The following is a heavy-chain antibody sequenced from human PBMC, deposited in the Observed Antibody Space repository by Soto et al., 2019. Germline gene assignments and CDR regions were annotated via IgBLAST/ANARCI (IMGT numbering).Heavy chain of an antibody. V-gene: IGHV4-30-4*01. CDR3: ARGKYSGDNWFDP. CDR2: IYYSGST. Sequence: QVQLQESGPGLVKPSQTLSLTCTVSGGSISSGDYYWSWIRQPPGKGLEWIGYIYYSGSTYYNPSLPLRVTSSVDTSKYQFSLTLSSVTAADTAVYYCARGKYSGDNWFDPWGQGTLVTVSS. CDR1: GGSISSGDYY. D-gene: IGHD4-17*01. J-gene: IGHJ5*02.